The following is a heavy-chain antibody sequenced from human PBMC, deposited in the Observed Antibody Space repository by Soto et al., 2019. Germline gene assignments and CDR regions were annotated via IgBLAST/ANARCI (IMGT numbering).Heavy chain of an antibody. V-gene: IGHV1-69*06. CDR2: IIPIFGTA. CDR3: ARTRDVSSSSFYYYYGMDV. CDR1: GGTFSSYA. J-gene: IGHJ6*02. Sequence: SVKVSCKASGGTFSSYAISWVRQAPGQGLEWMGGIIPIFGTANYAQKFQGRVTITADKSTSTAYMELSSLRSEDTAVYYCARTRDVSSSSFYYYYGMDVWGPGTTVTVSS. D-gene: IGHD6-6*01.